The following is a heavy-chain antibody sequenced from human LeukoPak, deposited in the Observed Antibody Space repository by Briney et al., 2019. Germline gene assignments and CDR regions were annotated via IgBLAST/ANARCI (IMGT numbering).Heavy chain of an antibody. Sequence: GGSLRLSCAASGFTFSSYAMSWVRQAPGKGLKWFSAISGSGGSTYYADSVKGRFTISRDNSKNTLYLQMNSLRAEDTAVYYCAKGILGAIPTYYFDYWGQGTLVTVSS. J-gene: IGHJ4*02. V-gene: IGHV3-23*01. CDR3: AKGILGAIPTYYFDY. D-gene: IGHD1-26*01. CDR1: GFTFSSYA. CDR2: ISGSGGST.